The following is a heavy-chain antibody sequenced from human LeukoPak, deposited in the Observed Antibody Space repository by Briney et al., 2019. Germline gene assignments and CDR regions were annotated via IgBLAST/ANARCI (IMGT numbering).Heavy chain of an antibody. CDR2: MYSGGAT. CDR1: GFTVSGDY. J-gene: IGHJ4*02. V-gene: IGHV3-53*01. CDR3: AKLAKYFYGSETFYFFEH. D-gene: IGHD3-10*01. Sequence: GGSLRLSCAVSGFTVSGDYMSWVRQAPGKGLEWVSVMYSGGATYYADSVKGRFIISRDYGKNSLYLQMNSLRVEDTAVYYCAKLAKYFYGSETFYFFEHWGQGTPVTASS.